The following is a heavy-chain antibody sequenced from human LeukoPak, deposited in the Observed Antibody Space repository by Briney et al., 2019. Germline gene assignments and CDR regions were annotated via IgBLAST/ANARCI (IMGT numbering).Heavy chain of an antibody. V-gene: IGHV1-8*03. J-gene: IGHJ4*02. CDR1: GYTFTSYD. D-gene: IGHD3-22*01. CDR3: ARSRSYYYDSSGYSDY. CDR2: MNPNSGNT. Sequence: AASVKVSCKASGYTFTSYDINWVRQAAGQGLEWMGWMNPNSGNTGYAQKFQGRVTITRNTSISTAYMELSSLRSEDTAVYYCARSRSYYYDSSGYSDYWGQGTLVTVSS.